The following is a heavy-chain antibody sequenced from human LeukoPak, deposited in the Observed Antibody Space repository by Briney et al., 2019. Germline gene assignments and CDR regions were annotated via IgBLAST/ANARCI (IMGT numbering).Heavy chain of an antibody. J-gene: IGHJ4*02. Sequence: PGGSLRLSCAASGFTFSSYAMHWVRQAPGKGLEWVAVISYDGSNKYYADSVKGRFTISRDNSKNTVYLQMNSLRAEDTALYYCAKDIQGANWGQGTLVTVSS. CDR3: AKDIQGAN. CDR2: ISYDGSNK. V-gene: IGHV3-30-3*01. CDR1: GFTFSSYA. D-gene: IGHD5-18*01.